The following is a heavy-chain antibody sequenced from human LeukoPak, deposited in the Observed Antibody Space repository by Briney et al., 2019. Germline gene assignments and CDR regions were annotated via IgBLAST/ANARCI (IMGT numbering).Heavy chain of an antibody. CDR2: INHSGST. CDR1: GGSFSGYY. J-gene: IGHJ4*02. V-gene: IGHV4-34*01. CDR3: AGTYYYDSSGYYHYSL. D-gene: IGHD3-22*01. Sequence: SETLSLTCAVYGGSFSGYYWSWIRQPPGKGLEWIGEINHSGSTNYNPSLKSRVTISVDTSKNQFSLKLSSVTAAGTAVYYCAGTYYYDSSGYYHYSLWGQGTLVTVSS.